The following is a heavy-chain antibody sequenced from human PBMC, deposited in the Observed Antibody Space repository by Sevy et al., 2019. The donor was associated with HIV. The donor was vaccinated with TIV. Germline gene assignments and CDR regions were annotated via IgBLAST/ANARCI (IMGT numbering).Heavy chain of an antibody. CDR1: GFTFSSYG. CDR2: ISGSGGST. Sequence: GESLKISCVASGFTFSSYGMSWVRQAPGEGLECVSDISGSGGSTYYADSVRGRFTISRDNSKNTPYLQMNSLRADDTAVYYCAKETIRGTYNWFDPWGQGTLVTVSS. D-gene: IGHD3-10*01. J-gene: IGHJ5*02. V-gene: IGHV3-23*01. CDR3: AKETIRGTYNWFDP.